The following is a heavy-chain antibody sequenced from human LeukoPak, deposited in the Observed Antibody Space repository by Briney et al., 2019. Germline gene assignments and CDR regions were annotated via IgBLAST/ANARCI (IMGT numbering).Heavy chain of an antibody. D-gene: IGHD3-10*01. CDR2: IKSDGST. V-gene: IGHV3-74*01. CDR1: GLTFSMYW. CDR3: TRAPSEIGSYYPEYFRH. Sequence: GGSLRLSCAPSGLTFSMYWMHWVRQAPGKGLVWVSRIKSDGSTNYADSVKGRFTISRDNAKNTVSLQMNSLRPEDTGVYYCTRAPSEIGSYYPEYFRHWGQGTLVTVSS. J-gene: IGHJ1*01.